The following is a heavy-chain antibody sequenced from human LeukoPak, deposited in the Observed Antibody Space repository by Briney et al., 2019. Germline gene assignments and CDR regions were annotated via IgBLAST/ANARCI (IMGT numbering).Heavy chain of an antibody. CDR2: IWYDGSNK. CDR3: ARDTYDSSGIGY. V-gene: IGHV3-33*01. D-gene: IGHD3-22*01. Sequence: PGRSLRLSCAASGFTFSSYGMHWVRQAPGKGLEWVAVIWYDGSNKYYSDSVEGRFTISRDNSKNTLYLQMNSLRAEDTAVYYCARDTYDSSGIGYWGQGTLVTVSS. CDR1: GFTFSSYG. J-gene: IGHJ4*02.